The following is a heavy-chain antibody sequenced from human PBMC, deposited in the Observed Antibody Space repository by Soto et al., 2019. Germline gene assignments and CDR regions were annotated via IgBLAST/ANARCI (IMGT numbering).Heavy chain of an antibody. J-gene: IGHJ4*02. CDR2: ITSGPTSSI. CDR1: GFTFSNYG. V-gene: IGHV3-48*03. CDR3: ARDLYSYASLDY. Sequence: GGSLRLSCAASGFTFSNYGMNWVRQAPGKRLEWISCITSGPTSSIFYADSVKGRFTTSRDNGRNSLSLEMNSLRADDTAVYYCARDLYSYASLDYWGQGALVTVSS. D-gene: IGHD3-16*01.